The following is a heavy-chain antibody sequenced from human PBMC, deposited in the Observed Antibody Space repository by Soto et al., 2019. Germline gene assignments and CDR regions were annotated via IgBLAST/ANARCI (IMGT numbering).Heavy chain of an antibody. Sequence: EVQLVESGGGLVQPGGSLRLSCAASGLTFSSYSMNWVRQAPGKGLEWVSDISTSSTTIHYADSVKGRFTISRDNAKNSLYLQMNSLRAGDTAVYYCVMGYYFDYWGQGTLVTVSS. V-gene: IGHV3-48*01. J-gene: IGHJ4*02. D-gene: IGHD2-8*01. CDR2: ISTSSTTI. CDR1: GLTFSSYS. CDR3: VMGYYFDY.